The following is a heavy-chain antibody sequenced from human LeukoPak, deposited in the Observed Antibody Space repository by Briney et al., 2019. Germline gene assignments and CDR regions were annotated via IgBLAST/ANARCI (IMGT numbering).Heavy chain of an antibody. D-gene: IGHD2-15*01. CDR2: IRFDGSYK. CDR3: AKDLCSGGSCYSFDY. CDR1: GFTFSNYG. J-gene: IGHJ4*02. V-gene: IGHV3-30*02. Sequence: PGGSLRLSCAASGFTFSNYGMHWVRQAPGKGLEWVAFIRFDGSYKYHAESLKGRFTITRDNSKTTLYLEMNSLRGEDTAVYYCAKDLCSGGSCYSFDYWGQGTLVTVSS.